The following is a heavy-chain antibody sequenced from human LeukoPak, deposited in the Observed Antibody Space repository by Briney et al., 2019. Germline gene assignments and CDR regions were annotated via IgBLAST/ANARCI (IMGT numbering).Heavy chain of an antibody. CDR1: GFTFSSYW. CDR2: IKQDGSEK. Sequence: PGGSLRLSCAASGFTFSSYWMSWVRQAPGKGLEWVANIKQDGSEKYYVDSVKGRFTISRDNAKNSLYLQMNSLRAEDTAVYYCARDRPRYCSSTSCYFDYWGQGTLVTVSS. D-gene: IGHD2-2*01. V-gene: IGHV3-7*04. CDR3: ARDRPRYCSSTSCYFDY. J-gene: IGHJ4*02.